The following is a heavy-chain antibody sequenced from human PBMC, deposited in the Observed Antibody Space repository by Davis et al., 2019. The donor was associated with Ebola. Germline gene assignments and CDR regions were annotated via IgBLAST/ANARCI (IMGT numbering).Heavy chain of an antibody. CDR2: IGPTGTTI. CDR1: GFTFSDYY. Sequence: GGSLRLSCAASGFTFSDYYMSWIRQAPGQGLEWISYIGPTGTTIYYTDSVKGRFTISRDNAKNSLYLQMNSLRAEDTAVYYCARDQPFVAVANYWGQGTLVTVSS. CDR3: ARDQPFVAVANY. J-gene: IGHJ4*02. V-gene: IGHV3-11*01. D-gene: IGHD6-19*01.